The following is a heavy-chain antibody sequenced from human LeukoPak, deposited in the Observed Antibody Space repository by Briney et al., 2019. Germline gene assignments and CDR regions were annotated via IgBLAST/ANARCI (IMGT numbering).Heavy chain of an antibody. CDR3: ARMLYYDILTGYGYYMDV. V-gene: IGHV4-59*01. CDR2: IYYSGST. D-gene: IGHD3-9*01. J-gene: IGHJ6*03. Sequence: SVTLSLTCTVSGASISSYYWSWIRQPPGKGLEWIGYIYYSGSTNYNPSLKSRVTISVDTSKNQFSLKLSSVTAADAAVYYCARMLYYDILTGYGYYMDVWGKGTTVTVSS. CDR1: GASISSYY.